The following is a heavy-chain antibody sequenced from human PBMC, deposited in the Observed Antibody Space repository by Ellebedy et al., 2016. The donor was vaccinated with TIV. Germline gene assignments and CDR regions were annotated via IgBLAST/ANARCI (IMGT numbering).Heavy chain of an antibody. Sequence: GESLKISCKGSGYSFTTYWIGWVRQMPGKGLEWMGIIYPGDSDTRYSPSFQGQVTISADKSISTAYLQWSSLKASDTAMYYRARHRQQLVPRYYYYYGMDVWGQGTTVTVSS. V-gene: IGHV5-51*01. CDR3: ARHRQQLVPRYYYYYGMDV. D-gene: IGHD6-13*01. CDR2: IYPGDSDT. J-gene: IGHJ6*02. CDR1: GYSFTTYW.